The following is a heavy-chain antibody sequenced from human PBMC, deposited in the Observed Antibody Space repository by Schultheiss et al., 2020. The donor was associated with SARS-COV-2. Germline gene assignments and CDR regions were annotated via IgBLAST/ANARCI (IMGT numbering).Heavy chain of an antibody. J-gene: IGHJ3*02. V-gene: IGHV4-59*12. D-gene: IGHD3-22*01. CDR3: ASLLYYYDSSGPQGAFDI. CDR1: GGSISSYY. CDR2: IYYSGST. Sequence: SETLSLTCTVSGGSISSYYWSWIRQPPGKGLEWIGYIYYSGSTNYNPSLKSRVTISVDTSKNQFSLKLSSVTAADTAVYYCASLLYYYDSSGPQGAFDIWGQGTMVTVSS.